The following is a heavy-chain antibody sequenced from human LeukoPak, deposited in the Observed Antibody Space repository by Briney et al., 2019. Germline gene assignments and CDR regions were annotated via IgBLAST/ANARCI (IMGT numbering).Heavy chain of an antibody. CDR3: ARDRRRYCSSTSCWYRDY. Sequence: ASVKVSCKASGYTFTSYYMHWVRQAPGQGLEWMGWINPNSGGTNYAQKFQGRVTMTRDTSISTAYMELSRLRSDDTAVYYCARDRRRYCSSTSCWYRDYWGQGTLVTVSS. V-gene: IGHV1-2*02. J-gene: IGHJ4*02. CDR2: INPNSGGT. D-gene: IGHD2-2*01. CDR1: GYTFTSYY.